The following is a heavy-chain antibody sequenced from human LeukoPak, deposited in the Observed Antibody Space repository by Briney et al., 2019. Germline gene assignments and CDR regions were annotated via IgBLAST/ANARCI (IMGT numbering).Heavy chain of an antibody. CDR1: GGPVSSGSYY. J-gene: IGHJ5*02. Sequence: PSATLPLTCTVSGGPVSSGSYYWGWLRQPPGKGLEWIASIFYSGSTYHNPSLKSRVTISVDTSKSQFSLKLSSVTAADTAVYFCARHPLKAYVSDWFDPWGQGTLVTVSS. V-gene: IGHV4-39*01. CDR2: IFYSGST. CDR3: ARHPLKAYVSDWFDP. D-gene: IGHD3-10*02.